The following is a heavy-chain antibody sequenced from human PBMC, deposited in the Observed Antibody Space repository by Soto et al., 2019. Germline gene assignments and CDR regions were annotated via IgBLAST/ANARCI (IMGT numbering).Heavy chain of an antibody. Sequence: SETLTLTCAFSGYSITRGDWWSWVRESPDKGLEWMGGILHSGESTYNPSLRRLGTMSVDKSKNQFSLKLTSVTAAHTAVYYCARNGDYSVESWGQGTLVTVFS. CDR1: GYSITRGDW. V-gene: IGHV4-4*02. CDR2: ILHSGES. CDR3: ARNGDYSVES. D-gene: IGHD2-21*02. J-gene: IGHJ4*02.